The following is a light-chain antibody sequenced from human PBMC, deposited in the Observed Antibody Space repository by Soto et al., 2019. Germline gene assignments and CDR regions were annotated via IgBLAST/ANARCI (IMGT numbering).Light chain of an antibody. CDR3: QQRKTWPPIT. CDR1: QNVEGY. V-gene: IGKV3-11*01. CDR2: DAS. J-gene: IGKJ5*01. Sequence: EIELTQSPATLSLSPGERATLSCRASQNVEGYLAWYQQKPGQAPRLLIYDASNRAPGIPARFSGSGSGTDFTLPISSLEPEDFAVYYCQQRKTWPPITFGQGTRLEIK.